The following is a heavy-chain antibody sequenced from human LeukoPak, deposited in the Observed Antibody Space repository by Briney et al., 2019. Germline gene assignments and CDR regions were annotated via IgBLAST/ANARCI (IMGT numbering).Heavy chain of an antibody. Sequence: PSETLSLTCAVYGGSFSGYYWSWIRQPPGKGLEWIGEINHSGSTNYNPSLKSRVTISVDTSKNQFSLKLSSVTAADTAVYYCARGRSGSGSYYLYYFDYWGQGTLVTVSS. V-gene: IGHV4-34*01. D-gene: IGHD3-10*01. CDR1: GGSFSGYY. CDR3: ARGRSGSGSYYLYYFDY. CDR2: INHSGST. J-gene: IGHJ4*02.